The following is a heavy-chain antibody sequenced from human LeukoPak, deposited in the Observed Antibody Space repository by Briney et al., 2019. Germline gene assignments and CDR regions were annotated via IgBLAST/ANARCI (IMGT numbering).Heavy chain of an antibody. CDR1: GLTFSSHA. J-gene: IGHJ4*02. CDR2: VNRSGGST. CDR3: AKIPRYGDYYFDY. Sequence: GGPLRLSCAASGLTFSSHAMSGVRHAPGKALEGVPVVNRSGGSTYYADSVKGQITIDRDNSKNSLYLQTNSLRAEDTAVYYCAKIPRYGDYYFDYWGQGTLVTVSS. V-gene: IGHV3-23*01. D-gene: IGHD4-17*01.